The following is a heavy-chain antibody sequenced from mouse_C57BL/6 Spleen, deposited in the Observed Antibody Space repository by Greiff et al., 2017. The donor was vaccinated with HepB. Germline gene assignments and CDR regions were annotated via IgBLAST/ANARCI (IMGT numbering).Heavy chain of an antibody. CDR3: ARSEYYGSSSHWYFDV. J-gene: IGHJ1*03. CDR1: GYAFTNYL. V-gene: IGHV1-54*01. Sequence: QVQLQQSGAELVRPGTSVKVSCKASGYAFTNYLIEWVKQRPGQGLEWIGVINPGSGGTNYNEKFKGKATLTADKSSSTAYMQLSSLTSEDSAVYCCARSEYYGSSSHWYFDVWGTGTTVTVSS. CDR2: INPGSGGT. D-gene: IGHD1-1*01.